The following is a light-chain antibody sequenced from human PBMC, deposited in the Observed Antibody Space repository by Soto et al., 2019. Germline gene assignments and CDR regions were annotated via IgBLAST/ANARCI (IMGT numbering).Light chain of an antibody. CDR3: QQYSTYTPRT. J-gene: IGKJ1*01. Sequence: EIVMTQSPATMYVSPLERATLSCRASHSVSSSLAWYQQKPGQAPRLLISGASTRAAGIPARFSGSGSGTEFTLTISSLQPDDFATYYCQQYSTYTPRTFGQGTKVDI. V-gene: IGKV3-15*01. CDR2: GAS. CDR1: HSVSSS.